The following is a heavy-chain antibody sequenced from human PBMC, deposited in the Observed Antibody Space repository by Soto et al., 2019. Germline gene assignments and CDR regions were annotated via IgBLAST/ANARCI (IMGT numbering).Heavy chain of an antibody. CDR2: IIPIFGTA. Sequence: SVKVSCKASGGTFSSYAISWVRQAPGQGLEWMGGIIPIFGTANYAQKFQGRVTITADESTSTAYMELSSLRSEDTAVYYCARDLSRRGAFDIWGQGTMVTVSS. J-gene: IGHJ3*02. CDR3: ARDLSRRGAFDI. CDR1: GGTFSSYA. V-gene: IGHV1-69*13.